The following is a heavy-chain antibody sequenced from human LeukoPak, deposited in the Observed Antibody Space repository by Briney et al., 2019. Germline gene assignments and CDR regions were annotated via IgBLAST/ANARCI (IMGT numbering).Heavy chain of an antibody. CDR2: INSDRTIT. CDR1: GFTFSLNW. D-gene: IGHD2-2*01. Sequence: GGSLRLSCAASGFTFSLNWIHWVRQAPGEGLVWVSRINSDRTITTYADSVQGRFTISRDNAKNTVYLQMNSLRAEDTAVYYCVRDLAHSAFWGQGTLVTVSS. V-gene: IGHV3-74*01. J-gene: IGHJ4*02. CDR3: VRDLAHSAF.